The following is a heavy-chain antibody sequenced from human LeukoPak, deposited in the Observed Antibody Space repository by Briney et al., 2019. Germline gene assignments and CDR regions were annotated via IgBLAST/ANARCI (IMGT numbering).Heavy chain of an antibody. D-gene: IGHD6-19*01. CDR3: ATDSARLGIAVTPLDY. CDR2: FDPEDGET. V-gene: IGHV1-24*01. Sequence: AASVKVSCKVSGYTLTELSMHWVRQAPGKGLEWMGGFDPEDGETIYAQKFQGRVTMTEDTSTDTAYMELSSLRSEDTAVYYCATDSARLGIAVTPLDYWGQGTLVTVSS. CDR1: GYTLTELS. J-gene: IGHJ4*02.